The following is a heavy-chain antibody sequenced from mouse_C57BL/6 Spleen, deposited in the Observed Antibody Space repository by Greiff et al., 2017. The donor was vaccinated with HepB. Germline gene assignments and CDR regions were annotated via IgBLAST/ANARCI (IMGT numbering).Heavy chain of an antibody. CDR1: GYSITSGYY. CDR2: ISYDGSN. V-gene: IGHV3-6*01. CDR3: ARGKGRRFYYFDY. D-gene: IGHD3-3*01. J-gene: IGHJ2*01. Sequence: VQLKQSGPGLVKPSQSLSLTCSVTGYSITSGYYWNWIRQFPGNKLEWMGYISYDGSNNYNPSLKNRISITRDTSKNQFFLKLNSVTTEDTATYYCARGKGRRFYYFDYWGQGTTLTVSS.